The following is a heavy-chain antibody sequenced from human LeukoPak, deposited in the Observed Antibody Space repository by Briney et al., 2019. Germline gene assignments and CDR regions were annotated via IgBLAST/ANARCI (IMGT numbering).Heavy chain of an antibody. CDR2: MYYNGSATY. V-gene: IGHV4-59*01. Sequence: PSETLSLTSTISGGSISTYYWSWVRQPPGEGLEWIGFMYYNGSATYNYNPSLKSRVTISVDSSKNQFSLKLTSVTAADTAIYYCARDVAVTAHWVAFDIWGQGTMVTVSS. D-gene: IGHD2-21*02. CDR3: ARDVAVTAHWVAFDI. J-gene: IGHJ3*02. CDR1: GGSISTYY.